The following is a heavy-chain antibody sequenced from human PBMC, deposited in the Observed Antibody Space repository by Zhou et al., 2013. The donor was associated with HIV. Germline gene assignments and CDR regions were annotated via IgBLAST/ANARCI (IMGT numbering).Heavy chain of an antibody. V-gene: IGHV1-69*12. CDR3: ARVGPGGCGGDCYYYYMDV. CDR1: GGTFSSYA. CDR2: IIPIFGTA. J-gene: IGHJ6*03. Sequence: QVQLVQSGAEVKKPGSSVKVSCKASGGTFSSYAISWVRQAPGQGLEWMGGIIPIFGTANYAQKFQGRVTITADESTSTAYMELSSLRSEDTAVYYCARVGPGGCGGDCYYYYMDVWGKGTTVTVSS. D-gene: IGHD2-21*01.